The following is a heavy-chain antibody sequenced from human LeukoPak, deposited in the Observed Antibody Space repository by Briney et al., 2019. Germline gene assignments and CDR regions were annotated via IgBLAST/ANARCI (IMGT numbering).Heavy chain of an antibody. CDR3: ASAMIGVPDDAFDI. J-gene: IGHJ3*02. Sequence: LSLTCGVYGGSFSGYYWSWLHQPPGRGLEWIGEINHSRGTNSNPPLKSRVTISVDTSKNQLYLKLSSVIAADTAVYYCASAMIGVPDDAFDIWGQGTMVTV. D-gene: IGHD3-22*01. CDR2: INHSRGT. V-gene: IGHV4-34*01. CDR1: GGSFSGYY.